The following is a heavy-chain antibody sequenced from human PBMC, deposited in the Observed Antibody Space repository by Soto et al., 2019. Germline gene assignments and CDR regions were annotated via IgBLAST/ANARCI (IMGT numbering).Heavy chain of an antibody. CDR3: ARGRGWLQLLYYGMDV. CDR1: GYTFTSYD. D-gene: IGHD5-12*01. Sequence: ASVKVSCKASGYTFTSYDINWVRQATGQGLEWMGWMNPNSGNTGYAQKFQGRVTMTRNTSISTAYMELSSLRSEDTAVYYCARGRGWLQLLYYGMDVWGQGTTVTVSS. J-gene: IGHJ6*02. V-gene: IGHV1-8*01. CDR2: MNPNSGNT.